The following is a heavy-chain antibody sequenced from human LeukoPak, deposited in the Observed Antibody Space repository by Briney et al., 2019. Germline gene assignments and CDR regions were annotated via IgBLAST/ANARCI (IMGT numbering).Heavy chain of an antibody. J-gene: IGHJ4*02. CDR2: ISGSGGSA. CDR1: GFTFSSYA. V-gene: IGHV3-23*01. Sequence: GGSLRLSCAASGFTFSSYAMSWVRQAPGKGLEWVSAISGSGGSAYYADSVKGRFTISRDNSKNTLYLQMNSLRAEDTALYYCAKRREAGIGSLYYFGSWGQGTLVTVSS. CDR3: AKRREAGIGSLYYFGS. D-gene: IGHD1-14*01.